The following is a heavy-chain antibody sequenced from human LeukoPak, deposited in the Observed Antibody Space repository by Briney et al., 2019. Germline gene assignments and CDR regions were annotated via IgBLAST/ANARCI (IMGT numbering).Heavy chain of an antibody. CDR2: IYWDDYM. CDR1: GSGFSSLGVG. CDR3: AHRDPRIAAAGMVY. Sequence: GPRVVKATQTLTPSCTFPGSGFSSLGVGGCWIRQPPVEVVEWLALIYWDDYMRYSPSLKSRLTITKATSKNQVVLTMTNMDPVDTATYYCAHRDPRIAAAGMVYWGQGTLVTVSS. J-gene: IGHJ4*02. D-gene: IGHD6-13*01. V-gene: IGHV2-5*02.